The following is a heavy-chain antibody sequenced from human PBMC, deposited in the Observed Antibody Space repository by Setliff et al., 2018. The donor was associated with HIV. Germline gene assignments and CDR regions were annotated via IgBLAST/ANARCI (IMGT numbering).Heavy chain of an antibody. J-gene: IGHJ2*01. CDR1: GFTFSSYA. Sequence: GGSLRLSCAASGFTFSSYAMSWVRQAPGKGLEWVSAISGSGGSTYYADSVKGRFTISRDNAKNSLYLQMNSLRAEDTAVYYCARYRAAAVTWYFDLWGRGTLVTVSS. CDR2: ISGSGGST. CDR3: ARYRAAAVTWYFDL. D-gene: IGHD6-13*01. V-gene: IGHV3-23*01.